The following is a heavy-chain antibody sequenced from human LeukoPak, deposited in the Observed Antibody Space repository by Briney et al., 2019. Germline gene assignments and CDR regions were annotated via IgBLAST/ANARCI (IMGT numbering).Heavy chain of an antibody. CDR1: GGSISSYY. V-gene: IGHV4-59*01. J-gene: IGHJ6*03. CDR2: IYYSGST. Sequence: SGTLSLTCTVSGGSISSYYWSWIRQPPGKGLEWIGYIYYSGSTNYNPSLKSRVTISVDTSKNQFSLKLSSVIAADTAVYYCARTTEGYCSSASCFGFSYSYYMDVWGKGTTVTISS. CDR3: ARTTEGYCSSASCFGFSYSYYMDV. D-gene: IGHD2-2*01.